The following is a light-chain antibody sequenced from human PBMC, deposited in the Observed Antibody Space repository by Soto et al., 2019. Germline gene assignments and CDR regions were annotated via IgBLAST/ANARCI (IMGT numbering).Light chain of an antibody. V-gene: IGKV1-13*02. CDR1: QSIASN. Sequence: TQMTQCPSSLSASVGDRVTITCRASQSIASNLNWYQHIPGKAPKLLIYDASKLEPGVPSRLSGGGSGTEFTLAISSLQPDDFATYYCQQYSTYPLTFGGGTKVDIK. J-gene: IGKJ4*01. CDR3: QQYSTYPLT. CDR2: DAS.